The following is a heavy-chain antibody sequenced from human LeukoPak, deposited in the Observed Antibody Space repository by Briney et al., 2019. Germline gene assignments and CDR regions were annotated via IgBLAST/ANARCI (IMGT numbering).Heavy chain of an antibody. CDR3: AREREGPYGYLDY. J-gene: IGHJ4*02. CDR2: VSYSGTV. V-gene: IGHV4-39*07. D-gene: IGHD4-17*01. Sequence: SETLSLTCTVSGVSISSDDYFWGWIRQSPGKGLEWIASVSYSGTVYYNPSLESRVTISLDTSKNQFSLTMNSVTAADTALYYCAREREGPYGYLDYWGQGTLVIVSS. CDR1: GVSISSDDYF.